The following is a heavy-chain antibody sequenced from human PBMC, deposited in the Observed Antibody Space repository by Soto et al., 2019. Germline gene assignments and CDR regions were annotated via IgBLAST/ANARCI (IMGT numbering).Heavy chain of an antibody. CDR3: ATPYYFNH. CDR1: GFMFSAYT. D-gene: IGHD3-16*01. J-gene: IGHJ1*01. Sequence: GGSLRLSCAASGFMFSAYTMSWVRQAPGKGLEWLSSISDDSSYIDYADSLRGRFTVSRDNARNSLYLQIDSLGVEDTAVYYCATPYYFNHWGTGTLVTVSS. CDR2: ISDDSSYI. V-gene: IGHV3-21*06.